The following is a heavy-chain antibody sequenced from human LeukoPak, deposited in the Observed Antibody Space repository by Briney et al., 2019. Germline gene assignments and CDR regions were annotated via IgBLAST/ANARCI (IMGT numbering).Heavy chain of an antibody. CDR3: ARGANWGSGDYFDY. Sequence: GESLQISCQGSGSSFTSYWIGWVRQLPGKGLEWMGIIYPGDSDTRYSPSFQGQVTISADKSISTAYPQWSSLKASDTAMYYCARGANWGSGDYFDYWGQGTLVTVSS. D-gene: IGHD7-27*01. J-gene: IGHJ4*02. CDR1: GSSFTSYW. V-gene: IGHV5-51*01. CDR2: IYPGDSDT.